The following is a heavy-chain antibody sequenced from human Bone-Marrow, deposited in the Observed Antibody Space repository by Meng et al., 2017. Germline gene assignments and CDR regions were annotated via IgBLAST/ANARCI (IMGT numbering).Heavy chain of an antibody. V-gene: IGHV3-30*07. J-gene: IGHJ6*02. CDR3: ARLAGYSYAIYYYYSGMDV. CDR2: ISYDGSNK. CDR1: GFTFSSYA. Sequence: GESLKISCAASGFTFSSYAMHWVRQAPGKGLEWVAVISYDGSNKYYEDSVKGRFTISRDNAKNSLYLQMNSLRAEDTAVYYCARLAGYSYAIYYYYSGMDVWGQGTTVTVSS. D-gene: IGHD5-18*01.